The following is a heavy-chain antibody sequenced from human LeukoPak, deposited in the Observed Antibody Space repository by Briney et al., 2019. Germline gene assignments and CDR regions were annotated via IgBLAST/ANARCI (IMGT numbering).Heavy chain of an antibody. CDR2: IIPIFGTA. Sequence: SVKVSCKASGYTFTSYYMHWVRQAPGQGLEWMGGIIPIFGTANYAQKFQGRVTITADESTSTAYMELSSLRSEDTAVYYCAREKTITFGGVIVRTDAFDIWGQGTMVTVSS. V-gene: IGHV1-69*13. D-gene: IGHD3-16*02. CDR3: AREKTITFGGVIVRTDAFDI. J-gene: IGHJ3*02. CDR1: GYTFTSYY.